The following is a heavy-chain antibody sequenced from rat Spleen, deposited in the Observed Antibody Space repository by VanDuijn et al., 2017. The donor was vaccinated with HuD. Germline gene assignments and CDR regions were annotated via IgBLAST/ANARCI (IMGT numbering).Heavy chain of an antibody. J-gene: IGHJ4*01. CDR2: IWTGGST. CDR1: GFSLTNYH. Sequence: QVQLKESGPGLVQPSQTLSLTCTVSGFSLTNYHVSWVRQPPGKGLEWMGVIWTGGSTAYNSSFKSRLSISRDTSKSQVFLKMNSLQPEDTGTYYCARHLREASGVMDVWGQGASVTVSS. V-gene: IGHV2-43*01. CDR3: ARHLREASGVMDV. D-gene: IGHD4-3*01.